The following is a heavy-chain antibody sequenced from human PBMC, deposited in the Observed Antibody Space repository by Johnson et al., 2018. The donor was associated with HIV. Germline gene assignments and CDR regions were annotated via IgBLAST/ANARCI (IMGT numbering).Heavy chain of an antibody. J-gene: IGHJ3*02. CDR1: GFTVSSNY. CDR3: ARALAITMIVSGTAFDI. D-gene: IGHD3-22*01. V-gene: IGHV3-66*01. CDR2: IYSGGST. Sequence: VQLVESGGGWVQPGGSLRLSCAASGFTVSSNYMSWVRKDPGKGLEWVSIIYSGGSTYYADSVKGRFTISRDNSKNPLYLHMDSLRAAVTAVHYCARALAITMIVSGTAFDIWGQGSMVTVSS.